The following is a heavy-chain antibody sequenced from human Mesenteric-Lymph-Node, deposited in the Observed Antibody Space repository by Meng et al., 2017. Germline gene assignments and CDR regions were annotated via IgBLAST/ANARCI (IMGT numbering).Heavy chain of an antibody. D-gene: IGHD6-19*01. CDR2: INPNSGST. CDR1: GYNFIYYY. J-gene: IGHJ6*02. V-gene: IGHV1-2*02. Sequence: ASVKVSCKASGYNFIYYYIHWLRQAPGQGLEWMGWINPNSGSTNSPQKFQGRVTLTRDTSISTAYMELSRLRSDDTAVYYCAREISGWYADYYYYYGMDVWGQGTTVTVSS. CDR3: AREISGWYADYYYYYGMDV.